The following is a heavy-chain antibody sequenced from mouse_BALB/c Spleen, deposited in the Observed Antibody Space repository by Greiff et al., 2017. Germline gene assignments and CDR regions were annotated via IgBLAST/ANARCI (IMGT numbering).Heavy chain of an antibody. CDR2: INSNGGST. V-gene: IGHV5-6-3*01. CDR1: GFTFSSYG. CDR3: ARAGFYAMDY. Sequence: EVKVVESGGGLVQPGGSLKLSCAASGFTFSSYGMSWVRQTPDKRLELVATINSNGGSTYYPDSVKGRFTISRDNAKNTLYLQMSSLKSEDTAMYYCARAGFYAMDYWGQGTSVTVSS. J-gene: IGHJ4*01.